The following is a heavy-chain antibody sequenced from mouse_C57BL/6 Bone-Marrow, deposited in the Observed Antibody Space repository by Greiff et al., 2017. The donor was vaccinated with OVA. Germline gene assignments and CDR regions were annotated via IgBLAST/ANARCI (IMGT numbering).Heavy chain of an antibody. J-gene: IGHJ4*01. Sequence: VQRVESGPGLVAPSQSLSITCTVSGFSLTSYGVDWVRQSPGKGLEWLGVIWGVGSTNYNSALKSRLSISKDNSKSQVFLKMNSLQTDDTAMYYCARPYYSNYPLYAMDYWGQGTSVTVSS. CDR3: ARPYYSNYPLYAMDY. CDR2: IWGVGST. V-gene: IGHV2-6*01. D-gene: IGHD2-5*01. CDR1: GFSLTSYG.